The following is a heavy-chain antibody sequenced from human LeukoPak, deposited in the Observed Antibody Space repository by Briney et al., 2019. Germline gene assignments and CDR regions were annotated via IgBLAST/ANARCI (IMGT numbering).Heavy chain of an antibody. Sequence: RASVKVSCKASGYSFTSHGISWVRQAPGQGPEWMGWISTHSGGTNYAQNFQGRVTMITDTSTSTAYMELRSLRSDDMAVYYCARGLTFCGGDCYTNFDLWGQGTLVTVSS. D-gene: IGHD2-21*02. CDR2: ISTHSGGT. J-gene: IGHJ4*02. V-gene: IGHV1-18*03. CDR1: GYSFTSHG. CDR3: ARGLTFCGGDCYTNFDL.